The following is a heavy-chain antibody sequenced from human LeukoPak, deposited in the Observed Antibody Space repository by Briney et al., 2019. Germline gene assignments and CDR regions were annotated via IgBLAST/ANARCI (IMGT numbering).Heavy chain of an antibody. D-gene: IGHD2/OR15-2a*01. V-gene: IGHV3-23*01. J-gene: IGHJ6*04. CDR2: ISGSAGST. CDR1: GFTFSTYD. CDR3: ARYYGRMDV. Sequence: PGGSLRLSCAASGFTFSTYDMSWVRQAPGKGLEWVSAISGSAGSTFYADSVKGRFTISRDNSKNTLYLQMNSLRAEDTAVYYCARYYGRMDVWGKGTTVTISS.